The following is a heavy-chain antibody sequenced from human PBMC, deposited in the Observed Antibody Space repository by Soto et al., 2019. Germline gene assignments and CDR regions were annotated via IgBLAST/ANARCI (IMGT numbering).Heavy chain of an antibody. D-gene: IGHD1-26*01. CDR3: TRAAIRGELLDY. CDR1: GFTFSSCA. Sequence: GGSLRLSCAASGFTFSSCAMGWVRRAPGKGLEWVSDISESGGGTYYADSVKGRFTISRDNSKNTLYLQMNSLRVEDTAVYYCTRAAIRGELLDYWGQGTQVTVSS. J-gene: IGHJ4*02. V-gene: IGHV3-23*01. CDR2: ISESGGGT.